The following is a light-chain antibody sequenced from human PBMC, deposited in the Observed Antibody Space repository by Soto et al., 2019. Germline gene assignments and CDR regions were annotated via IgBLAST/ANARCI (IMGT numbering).Light chain of an antibody. CDR2: INYDGTH. V-gene: IGLV4-69*01. CDR3: QSLGTGIQV. Sequence: QLVLTQSPSASASLGASVKLTCTLSSGYSTYAIAWHQQQSEKGPRFLMKINYDGTHSKGDGFFDRFSGSSSGAERHLTISSLQSEDEAAYYSQSLGTGIQVFGGGTQLTVL. J-gene: IGLJ3*02. CDR1: SGYSTYA.